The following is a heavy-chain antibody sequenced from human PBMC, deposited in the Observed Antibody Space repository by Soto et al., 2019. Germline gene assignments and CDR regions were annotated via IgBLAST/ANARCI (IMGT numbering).Heavy chain of an antibody. CDR1: GGSISSSSYY. CDR2: IYYSGST. D-gene: IGHD3-9*01. Sequence: SETLSLTCTVSGGSISSSSYYWGWIRQPPGKGLEWIGSIYYSGSTYYNPSLKSRVTISVDRSKNQFSLKLSSVTAADTAVQYCARLRHFDWLTRYFDYWGQETLVTVSS. CDR3: ARLRHFDWLTRYFDY. V-gene: IGHV4-39*01. J-gene: IGHJ4*02.